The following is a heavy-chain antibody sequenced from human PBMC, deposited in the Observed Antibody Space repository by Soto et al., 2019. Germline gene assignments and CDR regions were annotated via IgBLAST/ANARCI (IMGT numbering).Heavy chain of an antibody. Sequence: LSLTCAVYGGSFSGYYCSWVRQPPGKGLEWIGEISHSGSTNYNSSLESRVTISVDTSKNQLFLKLSSVTAADTAVYYCVRALAAVQEWGQGTPVTVSS. J-gene: IGHJ4*02. CDR1: GGSFSGYY. CDR3: VRALAAVQE. CDR2: ISHSGST. V-gene: IGHV4-34*01. D-gene: IGHD6-13*01.